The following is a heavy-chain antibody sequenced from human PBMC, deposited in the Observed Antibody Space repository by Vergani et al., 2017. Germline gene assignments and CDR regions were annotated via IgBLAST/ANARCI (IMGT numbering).Heavy chain of an antibody. D-gene: IGHD4-17*01. J-gene: IGHJ4*02. CDR1: GFTFSSYS. CDR2: ISSSSRYI. Sequence: EVQLVESGGGLVKPGGSLRLSCAASGFTFSSYSMNWVRQAPGKGLEWVSSISSSSRYIYYADSVKGRFTISRDNAKNSLYLQMNSLRAEDTAVYYCARQGPLTTSDYWGQGTLVTVSS. V-gene: IGHV3-21*01. CDR3: ARQGPLTTSDY.